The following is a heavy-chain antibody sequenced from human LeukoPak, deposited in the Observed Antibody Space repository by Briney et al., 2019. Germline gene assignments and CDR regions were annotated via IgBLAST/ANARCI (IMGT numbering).Heavy chain of an antibody. CDR3: AKGIDYGDSGQVDY. V-gene: IGHV3-21*04. Sequence: GGSLRLSCAASGFSFSIYSMNWVRQAPGKGLEWVSSISRTSEYIHYADSVRGRFAISRDNAKNSVYLQMNSLTAEDTALYYCAKGIDYGDSGQVDYWGQGTLVTVSS. D-gene: IGHD4-17*01. J-gene: IGHJ4*02. CDR2: ISRTSEYI. CDR1: GFSFSIYS.